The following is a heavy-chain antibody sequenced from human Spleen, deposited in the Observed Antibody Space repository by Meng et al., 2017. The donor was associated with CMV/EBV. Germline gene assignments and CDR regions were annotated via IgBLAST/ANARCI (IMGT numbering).Heavy chain of an antibody. CDR3: ARDIAASTVTASDY. CDR2: ISYDGSNE. CDR1: GFTFSRNA. D-gene: IGHD4-11*01. V-gene: IGHV3-30-3*01. Sequence: GGSLRLSCAASGFTFSRNAIHWVRQAPGKGLEWVAVISYDGSNEYYADSVKGRFTISRDNAKNSLYLQMNSLRAEDTAVYYCARDIAASTVTASDYWGQGTLVTVSS. J-gene: IGHJ4*02.